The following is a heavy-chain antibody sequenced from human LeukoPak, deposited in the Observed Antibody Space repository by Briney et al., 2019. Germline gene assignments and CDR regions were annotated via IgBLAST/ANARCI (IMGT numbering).Heavy chain of an antibody. Sequence: GGSLRLSCAASGFTFSSYAMSWVRQAPGKGLEWVSAISGSGGSTYYADSVKGRFTISRDNSKNTLYLQMNSLRAEDTAVYYCAKGSPYCSGGSFHNDAFDIWGQGTMVTVSS. CDR1: GFTFSSYA. CDR3: AKGSPYCSGGSFHNDAFDI. CDR2: ISGSGGST. V-gene: IGHV3-23*01. J-gene: IGHJ3*02. D-gene: IGHD2-15*01.